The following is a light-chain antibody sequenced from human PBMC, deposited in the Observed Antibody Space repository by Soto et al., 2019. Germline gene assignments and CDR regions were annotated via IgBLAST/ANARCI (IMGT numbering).Light chain of an antibody. CDR1: DSDVGGYNY. CDR3: SSYTSSSTYV. CDR2: EVS. J-gene: IGLJ1*01. Sequence: QSALTQPASVSGTPGQSITISCTGTDSDVGGYNYVSWYQQHPGKAPKLMIYEVSNRPSGVSNRFSGSKSGNTASLTISGLQAEDEADYYCSSYTSSSTYVFGTRTKLTV. V-gene: IGLV2-14*01.